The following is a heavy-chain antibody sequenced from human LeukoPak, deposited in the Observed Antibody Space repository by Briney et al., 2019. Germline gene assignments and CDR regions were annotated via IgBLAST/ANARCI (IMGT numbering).Heavy chain of an antibody. J-gene: IGHJ4*02. CDR3: AREFYSSGCEAYYFDY. Sequence: KASQTLSLTCTVSGGSISSGSYYWSWIRQPAGKGLEWIGRIYTSGSTNYNPSLKSRVTISVDTSKNQFSLKLSSVTAADTAVYYCAREFYSSGCEAYYFDYWGQGTLVTVSS. CDR1: GGSISSGSYY. V-gene: IGHV4-61*02. D-gene: IGHD6-19*01. CDR2: IYTSGST.